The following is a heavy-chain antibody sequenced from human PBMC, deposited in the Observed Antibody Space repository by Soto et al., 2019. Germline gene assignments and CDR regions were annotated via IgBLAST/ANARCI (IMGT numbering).Heavy chain of an antibody. J-gene: IGHJ4*02. CDR1: GYTFTSYD. CDR3: ARGTVATTPAGDY. V-gene: IGHV1-8*01. D-gene: IGHD5-12*01. Sequence: GGSVKVSCKASGYTFTSYDINWVRQATGQGLEWMGWMNPNSGNTGYAQKFQGRVTMTRNTSISTAYMELSSLRSEDTAVYYCARGTVATTPAGDYWGQGTLVTVSS. CDR2: MNPNSGNT.